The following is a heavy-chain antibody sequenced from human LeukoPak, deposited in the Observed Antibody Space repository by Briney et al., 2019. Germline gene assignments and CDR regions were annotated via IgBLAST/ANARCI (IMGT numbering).Heavy chain of an antibody. V-gene: IGHV4-61*02. CDR1: GGSISSGSYY. D-gene: IGHD2-2*01. Sequence: KPSQTLSLTCTVSGGSISSGSYYGSWIRQPAGKGLEWIGRIYTSGSTNYNPSLKSRVTISVDTSKNQFSLKLSSVTAADTAVYYCARIGPKRVVPAASTMDVWGKGTTVTVSS. CDR3: ARIGPKRVVPAASTMDV. CDR2: IYTSGST. J-gene: IGHJ6*03.